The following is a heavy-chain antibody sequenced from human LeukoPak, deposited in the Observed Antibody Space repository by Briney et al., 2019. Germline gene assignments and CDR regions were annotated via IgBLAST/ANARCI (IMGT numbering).Heavy chain of an antibody. D-gene: IGHD4-17*01. CDR3: ARASFSYGAVTIRDRFDY. J-gene: IGHJ4*02. V-gene: IGHV3-48*01. CDR2: ISSSSSTI. CDR1: GFTFSSYS. Sequence: GGSLRLSCAASGFTFSSYSMNWVRQAPGKGLEWVSYISSSSSTIYYADSVKGRFTISRDNAKNSLYLQMNSLRAEDTAVYYCARASFSYGAVTIRDRFDYWGQGTLVTVSS.